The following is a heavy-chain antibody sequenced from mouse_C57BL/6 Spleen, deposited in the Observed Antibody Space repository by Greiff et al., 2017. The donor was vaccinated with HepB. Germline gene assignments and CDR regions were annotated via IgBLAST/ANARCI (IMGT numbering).Heavy chain of an antibody. CDR2: IDPNSGGT. CDR3: ARSSSYVGYAMDY. V-gene: IGHV1-72*01. Sequence: VQLQQSGAELVKPGASVKLSCKASGYTFTSSWLHWVKPRPGRGLEWIGRIDPNSGGTKYNEKFKSKATLTVDQPSSPAYMQLSSLTSEDSAVYYCARSSSYVGYAMDYWGQGTSVTVSS. CDR1: GYTFTSSW. D-gene: IGHD1-1*01. J-gene: IGHJ4*01.